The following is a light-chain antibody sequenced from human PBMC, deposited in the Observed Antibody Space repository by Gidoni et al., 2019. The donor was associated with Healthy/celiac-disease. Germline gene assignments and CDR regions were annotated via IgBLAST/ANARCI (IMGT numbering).Light chain of an antibody. CDR1: QSVSSSY. V-gene: IGKV3-20*01. CDR2: GAS. J-gene: IGKJ1*01. CDR3: QQYGSSV. Sequence: VLTQSPGTLSLSPGERATLSCRASQSVSSSYLAWYQQKPGQAPRLLIYGASTRATGIPDRFSGSGCGTDFTLTISRLEPEDFAVYYCQQYGSSVFGQGTKVEIK.